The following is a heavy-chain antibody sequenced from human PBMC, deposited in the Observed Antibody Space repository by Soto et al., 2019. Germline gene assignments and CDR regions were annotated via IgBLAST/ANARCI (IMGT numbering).Heavy chain of an antibody. CDR3: TRDRQLVQDWFDP. V-gene: IGHV3-23*01. CDR1: GFTFSRYA. D-gene: IGHD6-13*01. J-gene: IGHJ5*02. Sequence: PGGSLRLSCAASGFTFSRYAMSWVRQAPGKGLEWVSAISGSGGSTYYADSVKGRFNISRDNAKNSVYLHLNSLTAADTAVYYCTRDRQLVQDWFDPWGQGTLVTVSS. CDR2: ISGSGGST.